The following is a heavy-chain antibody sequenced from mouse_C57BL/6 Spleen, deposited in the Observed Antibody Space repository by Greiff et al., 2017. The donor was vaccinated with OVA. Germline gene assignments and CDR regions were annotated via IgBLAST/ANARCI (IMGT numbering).Heavy chain of an antibody. CDR1: GFTFSSYA. J-gene: IGHJ3*01. V-gene: IGHV5-4*01. CDR2: ISDGGSYT. Sequence: EVQLVESGGGLVKPGGSLKLSCAASGFTFSSYAMSWVRQTPEKRLEWVATISDGGSYTYYPDNVKGRFTISRDNAKNNLYLQMSHLKSEDTAMYYCARCSSYWFAYWGQGTLVTVSA. CDR3: ARCSSYWFAY. D-gene: IGHD1-1*01.